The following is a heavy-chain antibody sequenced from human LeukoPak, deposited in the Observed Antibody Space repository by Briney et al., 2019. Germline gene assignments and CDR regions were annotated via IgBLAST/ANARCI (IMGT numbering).Heavy chain of an antibody. CDR3: ARLRGGYNYALGPFDY. D-gene: IGHD5-18*01. Sequence: GGSLRLSCEASEFTFSSYSINWVRQAPGKGLEWVSSISSIRNYIYCADSVRGRFTISRDNARNSLYLQMNSLRAEDTAVYYCARLRGGYNYALGPFDYWGQGTLVTVSS. J-gene: IGHJ4*02. V-gene: IGHV3-21*01. CDR2: ISSIRNYI. CDR1: EFTFSSYS.